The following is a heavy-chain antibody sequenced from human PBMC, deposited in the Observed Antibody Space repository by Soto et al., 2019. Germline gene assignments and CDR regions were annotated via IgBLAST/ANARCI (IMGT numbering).Heavy chain of an antibody. J-gene: IGHJ4*02. CDR1: GYTFTSYG. V-gene: IGHV1-18*04. Sequence: ASVKVSCKASGYTFTSYGIRWVRQAPGQGLEWMGWISAYNGNTNYAQRLQGRVTMTTDTSTSTAYMELRSLRSDDTAVYYCARVSLEWLLADYWGQGTLVTVSS. CDR2: ISAYNGNT. D-gene: IGHD3-3*01. CDR3: ARVSLEWLLADY.